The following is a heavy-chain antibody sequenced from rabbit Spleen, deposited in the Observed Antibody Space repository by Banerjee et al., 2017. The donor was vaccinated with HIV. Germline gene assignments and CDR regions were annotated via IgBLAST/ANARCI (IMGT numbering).Heavy chain of an antibody. V-gene: IGHV1S40*01. D-gene: IGHD8-1*01. CDR1: GVSFTNNNY. CDR2: IDTGRSGFT. CDR3: ARDTGSSFSSYGTDL. Sequence: QSLEESGGDLVKPGASLTLTCTASGVSFTNNNYMCWVRQAPGKGLEWIACIDTGRSGFTYFASWAKGRFTISKTSSTTLTLQMTSLTAADTATYFCARDTGSSFSSYGTDLWGQGPSSPS. J-gene: IGHJ6*01.